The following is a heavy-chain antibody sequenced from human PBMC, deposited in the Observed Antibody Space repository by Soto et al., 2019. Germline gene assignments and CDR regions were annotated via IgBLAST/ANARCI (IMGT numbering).Heavy chain of an antibody. V-gene: IGHV3-30*07. CDR3: AKGLGIVGTYFDY. CDR1: GFTFRRYA. D-gene: IGHD1-26*01. Sequence: GGSLRLSCEGSGFTFRRYAMHWVRQAPGKGLDWVAVISADGGLEFYADSVKGRFAISRDNYKNTLYLQMNSLRAEDTAVYYCAKGLGIVGTYFDYWGQGTLVTVSS. J-gene: IGHJ4*02. CDR2: ISADGGLE.